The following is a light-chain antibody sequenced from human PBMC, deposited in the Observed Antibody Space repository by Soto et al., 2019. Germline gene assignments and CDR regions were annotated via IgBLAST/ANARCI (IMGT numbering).Light chain of an antibody. CDR1: QSVINN. CDR3: KQGDNWPWT. J-gene: IGKJ1*01. V-gene: IGKV3D-15*01. Sequence: EIVMTQFPAPPSVFPGGKATPSCRASQSVINNLAWYQQKPGQAPRLLIYAVSTRATGIPARFSGSGSGTEFTLTISSLQSEDFAVYYCKQGDNWPWTLGQGTKVDIK. CDR2: AVS.